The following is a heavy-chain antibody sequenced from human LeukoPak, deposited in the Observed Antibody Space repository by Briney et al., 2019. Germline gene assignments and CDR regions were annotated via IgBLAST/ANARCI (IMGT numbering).Heavy chain of an antibody. Sequence: PGKSLRLSCAVSGFSFGTYAMHWVRQAPGKGLEWVAHILYDGSLENTADSVRGRFIISRDNSKNSLFLQMNSLRSEDTAVYYCARGAILGGYNLIDDWGQGTLVTVSS. CDR1: GFSFGTYA. D-gene: IGHD1-26*01. J-gene: IGHJ4*02. CDR3: ARGAILGGYNLIDD. V-gene: IGHV3-30*04. CDR2: ILYDGSLE.